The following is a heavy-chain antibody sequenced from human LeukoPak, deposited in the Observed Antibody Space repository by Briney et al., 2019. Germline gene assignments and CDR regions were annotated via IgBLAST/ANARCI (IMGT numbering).Heavy chain of an antibody. CDR3: ARSRDYFYY. CDR2: IKQDGSEK. Sequence: GSLRLSCAASGFTFSTYWMSWVRQAPGKGLEWVANIKQDGSEKNYVDSVEGRFTISRDNAKNSLYLQMNSLRAEDTAVYYCARSRDYFYYWGQGTLVTVSS. V-gene: IGHV3-7*04. CDR1: GFTFSTYW. J-gene: IGHJ4*02.